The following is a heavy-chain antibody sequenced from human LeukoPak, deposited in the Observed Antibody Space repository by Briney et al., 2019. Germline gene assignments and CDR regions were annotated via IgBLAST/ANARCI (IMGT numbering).Heavy chain of an antibody. V-gene: IGHV4-34*01. CDR1: GGSFSGYY. J-gene: IGHJ4*02. D-gene: IGHD3-10*01. CDR3: AKHYMGSSYNRGLDY. Sequence: SETLSLTCAVYGGSFSGYYWSWIRQPPGKGLEWIGEINHSGSTNYNPSLKSRVTISVDTSKNQFSLKLSSVTAADTAVYYCAKHYMGSSYNRGLDYWGQGTLVTVSS. CDR2: INHSGST.